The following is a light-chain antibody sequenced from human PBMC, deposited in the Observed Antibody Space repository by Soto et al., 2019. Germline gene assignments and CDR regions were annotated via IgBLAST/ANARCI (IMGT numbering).Light chain of an antibody. J-gene: IGKJ1*01. V-gene: IGKV3-15*01. CDR1: QSVSSN. CDR3: QQYNNWPRGT. CDR2: GAS. Sequence: IVMTQSPATLSVSPGERATLSCRASQSVSSNLAWYQQKPGQAPRLLIYGASTRATGIPARFSGSGSGTEITLTISSLQSEDFAVYYCQQYNNWPRGTFGQGTKVDIK.